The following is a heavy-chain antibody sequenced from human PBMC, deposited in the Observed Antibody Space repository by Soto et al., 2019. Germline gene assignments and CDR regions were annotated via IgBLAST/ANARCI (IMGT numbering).Heavy chain of an antibody. CDR1: GYTFTSYG. CDR3: AADNYDILTGYFQ. V-gene: IGHV1-58*02. J-gene: IGHJ4*02. Sequence: EASVKVSCKASGYTFTSYGISWVRQAPGQRLEWIGWIVVCSGNTNYAQKLQERVTITRDMSTSTAYMELSSLRSEDTAVYYCAADNYDILTGYFQWGQGTLVTVSS. D-gene: IGHD3-9*01. CDR2: IVVCSGNT.